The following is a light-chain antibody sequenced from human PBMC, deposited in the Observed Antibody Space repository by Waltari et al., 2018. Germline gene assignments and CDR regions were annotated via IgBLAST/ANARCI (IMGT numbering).Light chain of an antibody. CDR3: NSRDSSGNHLDVV. CDR2: GKN. Sequence: SSELTQDPAVSVALGQTVRITFQGTSLSTHFPSWYQQKPEHGPPVVIYGKNKRPSGIPDRFSGSSSGNTASLTITGAQAEDEADYYCNSRDSSGNHLDVVFGGGTKLTVL. CDR1: SLSTHF. J-gene: IGLJ2*01. V-gene: IGLV3-19*01.